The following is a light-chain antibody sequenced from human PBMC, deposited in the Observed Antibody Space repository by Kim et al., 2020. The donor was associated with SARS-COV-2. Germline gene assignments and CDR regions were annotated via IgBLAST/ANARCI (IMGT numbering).Light chain of an antibody. CDR2: GKN. CDR3: NSRDSSGNHLV. J-gene: IGLJ1*01. Sequence: SSELTQDPAVSVALGQTVRLTCQGDSLRSYYASWYQQKPGQAPVLVIYGKNNRPSGIPDRFSGPSPGNTASLTITGAQAEDVADYYCNSRDSSGNHLVFGTGTKVTVL. CDR1: SLRSYY. V-gene: IGLV3-19*01.